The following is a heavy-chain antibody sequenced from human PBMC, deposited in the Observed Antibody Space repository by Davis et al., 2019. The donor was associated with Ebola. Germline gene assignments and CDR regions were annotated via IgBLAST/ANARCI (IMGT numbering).Heavy chain of an antibody. Sequence: SETLSLTCTVSGGSISSSSYYWGWIRQPPGKGLEWIGEINHSGSTNYNPSLKSRVTISVDTSKNQFSLKLSSVTAADTAVYYCARGGYNAYWGQGTLVTVSS. CDR1: GGSISSSSYY. D-gene: IGHD5-24*01. J-gene: IGHJ4*02. V-gene: IGHV4-39*07. CDR2: INHSGST. CDR3: ARGGYNAY.